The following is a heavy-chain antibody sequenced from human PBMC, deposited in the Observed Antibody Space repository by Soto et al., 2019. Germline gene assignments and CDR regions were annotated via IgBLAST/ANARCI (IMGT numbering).Heavy chain of an antibody. CDR2: NYFSGNT. CDR1: GGSFTSSSYY. Sequence: QLQLQESGPGLVKPSETLSPTCTVSGGSFTSSSYYWCLIRQPPGKGLEWIGSNYFSGNTYYTPPLTRRVTIAVDTSKNQFSLKLSSVTAADTAVYYCAREGGRYCSGGSCQVDYWGQGTLVTVSS. J-gene: IGHJ4*02. D-gene: IGHD2-15*01. CDR3: AREGGRYCSGGSCQVDY. V-gene: IGHV4-39*02.